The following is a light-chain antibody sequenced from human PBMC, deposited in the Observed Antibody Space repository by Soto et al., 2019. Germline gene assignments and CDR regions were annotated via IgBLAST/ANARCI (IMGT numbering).Light chain of an antibody. Sequence: EIRITHSLSTLSLSTGERATLSCRGSQSVSSNLAWYQQKPGQAPRLLIYGASTRATSIPARFSGSGSGTEFTLTISILLSEDFAVHDCQQYNTWPLFTFAPGTKVDI. CDR1: QSVSSN. CDR3: QQYNTWPLFT. CDR2: GAS. V-gene: IGKV3-15*01. J-gene: IGKJ3*01.